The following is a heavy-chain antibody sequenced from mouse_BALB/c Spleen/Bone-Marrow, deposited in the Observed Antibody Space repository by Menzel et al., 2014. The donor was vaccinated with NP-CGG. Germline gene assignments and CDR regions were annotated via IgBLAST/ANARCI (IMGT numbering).Heavy chain of an antibody. J-gene: IGHJ2*01. CDR3: ARGFDY. CDR1: GYTSTNYW. Sequence: QVRLQQSGAELVKPGASVKLSCKASGYTSTNYWMHWVKQRPGQGLEWIGGINPSNGRTNYNEKFKSKATLTVDKSSSTAYMQLSSLTSEDSAVYYCARGFDYWGQGTTLTVSS. V-gene: IGHV1S81*02. CDR2: INPSNGRT.